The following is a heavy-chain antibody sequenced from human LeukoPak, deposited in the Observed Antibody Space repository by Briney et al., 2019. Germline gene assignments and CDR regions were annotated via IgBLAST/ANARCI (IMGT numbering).Heavy chain of an antibody. J-gene: IGHJ2*01. CDR2: IYTSGST. Sequence: SETLSLTCTVSGGSISSYYWSWIRQPAGKGLEWIGRIYTSGSTNYNPSLKSRVTMSVDTSKNQFSLKLSSVTAADTAVYYCARGNCSSTSCYSGGPGGILAGWYFDLWGRGTLVTVSS. D-gene: IGHD2-2*02. CDR3: ARGNCSSTSCYSGGPGGILAGWYFDL. CDR1: GGSISSYY. V-gene: IGHV4-4*07.